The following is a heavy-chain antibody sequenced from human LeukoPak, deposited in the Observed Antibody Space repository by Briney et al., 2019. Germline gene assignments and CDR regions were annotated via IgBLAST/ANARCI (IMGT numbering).Heavy chain of an antibody. V-gene: IGHV3-48*02. CDR3: ARDRQYGSNLDWYFDL. J-gene: IGHJ2*01. D-gene: IGHD4-23*01. CDR1: GFTFSSYS. Sequence: GGSLRLSCAASGFTFSSYSMNWVRQAPGKGLEWVSYISSSSSTIYYADSVKGRFTISRDNAKNSLYLQMNSLRDEDTAVYYCARDRQYGSNLDWYFDLWGRGTLVTVSS. CDR2: ISSSSSTI.